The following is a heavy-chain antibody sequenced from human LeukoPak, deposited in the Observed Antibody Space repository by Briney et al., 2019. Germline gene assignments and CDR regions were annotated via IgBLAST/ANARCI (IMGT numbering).Heavy chain of an antibody. Sequence: GGSLRLSCAASGFTFDDYAMHWVRQAPGKGLEWVSGISWNSGSIVYADSVKGRFTISRDNAKNSLYLQMNSLRAEDTALYYCAKDHRGYYDSSGYYGMDVWGQGTTVTVSS. CDR1: GFTFDDYA. D-gene: IGHD3-22*01. J-gene: IGHJ6*02. CDR3: AKDHRGYYDSSGYYGMDV. V-gene: IGHV3-9*01. CDR2: ISWNSGSI.